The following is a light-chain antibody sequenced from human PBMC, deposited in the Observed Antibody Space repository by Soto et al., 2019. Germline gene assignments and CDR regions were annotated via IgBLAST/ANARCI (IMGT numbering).Light chain of an antibody. CDR2: DAS. CDR1: QSVSSY. CDR3: QQRSNWPRT. J-gene: IGKJ2*01. V-gene: IGKV3-11*01. Sequence: EIVLTQSPATLYLSPGERATLSCRASQSVSSYLAWYQQKPGQAPRLLIYDASNRATGIPARFSGSGSGTDFTLTISSLGPEDFAVYYCQQRSNWPRTFGQGTKLEIK.